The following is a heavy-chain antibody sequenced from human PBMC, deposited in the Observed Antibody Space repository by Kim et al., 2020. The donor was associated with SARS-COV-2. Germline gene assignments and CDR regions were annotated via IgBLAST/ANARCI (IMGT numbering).Heavy chain of an antibody. CDR3: ARSGHSSSSANLYGMDV. D-gene: IGHD6-6*01. CDR2: IIPIFGTA. CDR1: GGTFSSYA. Sequence: SVKVSCKASGGTFSSYAISWVRQAPGQGLEWMGGIIPIFGTANYAQKFQGRVTITTDESTSTAYMELSSLRSEDTAVYYCARSGHSSSSANLYGMDVWGQGTTVTVTS. J-gene: IGHJ6*02. V-gene: IGHV1-69*05.